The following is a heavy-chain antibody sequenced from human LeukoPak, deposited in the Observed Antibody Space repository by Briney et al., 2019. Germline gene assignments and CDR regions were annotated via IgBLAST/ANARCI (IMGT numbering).Heavy chain of an antibody. Sequence: GGSLRLSCAASGFTSSSDWMHWVRQAPGKGLVWVSHINGDGSTTTYADSVKGRFTISRDNAKNTLYLQMNSLRAEDTAVYYCAKDFPHRYSGSYSAFDIWGQGTMVTVSS. J-gene: IGHJ3*02. CDR3: AKDFPHRYSGSYSAFDI. D-gene: IGHD1-26*01. V-gene: IGHV3-74*01. CDR1: GFTSSSDW. CDR2: INGDGSTT.